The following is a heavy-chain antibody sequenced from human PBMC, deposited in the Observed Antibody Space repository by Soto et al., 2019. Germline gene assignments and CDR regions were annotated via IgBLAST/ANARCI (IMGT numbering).Heavy chain of an antibody. CDR3: ARQRTTVVSQAYFDH. CDR1: GESISSSSYY. Sequence: SETLSLTCIVSGESISSSSYYWGWIRQPPGKGLEWIGSIYYSGRTYYNPSFKCRVTISIDTSKNQFSRKLSSVTATDTAVYYCARQRTTVVSQAYFDHWGQGALVTVSS. J-gene: IGHJ4*02. CDR2: IYYSGRT. D-gene: IGHD2-8*02. V-gene: IGHV4-39*01.